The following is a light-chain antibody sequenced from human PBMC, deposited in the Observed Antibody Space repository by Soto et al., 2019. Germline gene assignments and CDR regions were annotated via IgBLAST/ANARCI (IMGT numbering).Light chain of an antibody. V-gene: IGLV2-14*01. J-gene: IGLJ1*01. CDR3: TSYTPIVTLGSV. CDR1: SSDIGGYNS. Sequence: QSVLTQPASVSWSPGQSITISCTGTSSDIGGYNSVSWYQQHPGRAPRLIIYEVTNRPPGVSNRFSASKSGNTASLTISGLQAEDEADYYCTSYTPIVTLGSVFGTGTKVTVL. CDR2: EVT.